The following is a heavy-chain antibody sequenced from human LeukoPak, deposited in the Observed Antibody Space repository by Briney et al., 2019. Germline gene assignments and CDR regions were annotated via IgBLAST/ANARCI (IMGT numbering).Heavy chain of an antibody. J-gene: IGHJ3*01. D-gene: IGHD3-3*01. CDR3: PRHLEYTTSGKALDV. CDR2: IYYAGST. V-gene: IGHV4-39*01. CDR1: GFSIXNXXXXX. Sequence: SETLSLTCTVSGFSIXNXXXXXXXWVRXXXGKGXXWIGNIYYAGSTLYTSSLQSRVTMSVDTSKHVFSLTLQSLTSADTAVYYCPRHLEYTTSGKALDVWGQRTLVSVSS.